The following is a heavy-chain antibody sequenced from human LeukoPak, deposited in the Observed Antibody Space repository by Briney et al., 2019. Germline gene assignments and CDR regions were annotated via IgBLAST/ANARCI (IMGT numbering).Heavy chain of an antibody. CDR3: ARHLRIVGIPAAMRGYWFDP. D-gene: IGHD2-2*01. J-gene: IGHJ5*02. CDR1: GGSLSSSSYC. CDR2: SYFSGRT. V-gene: IGHV4-39*01. Sequence: SETLSLSCAVSGGSLSSSSYCWGWIRQPPGKGLEWIGSSYFSGRTYFNPSRRSRATSTVDTSKNQFSLKLSAWNAADSALYFCARHLRIVGIPAAMRGYWFDPWGQGTLVTASS.